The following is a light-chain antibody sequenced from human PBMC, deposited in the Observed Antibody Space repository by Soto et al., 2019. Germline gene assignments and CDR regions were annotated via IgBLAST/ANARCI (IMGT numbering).Light chain of an antibody. J-gene: IGKJ5*01. V-gene: IGKV3D-20*02. CDR2: DAS. CDR1: QIVSSTY. CDR3: QQSHNWPIT. Sequence: EILYPHDPGSLPLSSGERAHLYCRSSQIVSSTYLDWYQQKPGQAPKILMFDASTRATGIPARFSGSGSGTEFTLTISSLQPEDFAVYYRQQSHNWPITFGRGTRLEIK.